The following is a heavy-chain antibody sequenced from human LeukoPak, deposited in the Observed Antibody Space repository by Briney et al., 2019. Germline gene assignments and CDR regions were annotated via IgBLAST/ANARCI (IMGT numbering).Heavy chain of an antibody. CDR3: ARGGSDYYRLDH. CDR2: IYSGGST. V-gene: IGHV3-66*01. Sequence: GGSLRLSCAASGFAVSNDYVSWVRQAPGKGLEWLSVIYSGGSTHYADSVKGRFTISRDNSKNTVFFQLNSLRDDDTAVYYCARGGSDYYRLDHWGQGTLVTVSS. CDR1: GFAVSNDY. D-gene: IGHD3-10*01. J-gene: IGHJ4*02.